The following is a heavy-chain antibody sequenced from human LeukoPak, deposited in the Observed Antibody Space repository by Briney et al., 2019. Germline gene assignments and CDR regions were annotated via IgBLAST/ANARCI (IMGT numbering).Heavy chain of an antibody. Sequence: ASVKVSCKASGYTFTGYYTHWVRQAPGQGLEWMGWISAYNGNTNYAQKLQGRVTMTTDTSTSTAYMELRSLRSDDTAVYYCARDRYVQQWLIPIDYWGQGTLVTVSS. CDR2: ISAYNGNT. CDR3: ARDRYVQQWLIPIDY. D-gene: IGHD6-19*01. V-gene: IGHV1-18*04. J-gene: IGHJ4*02. CDR1: GYTFTGYY.